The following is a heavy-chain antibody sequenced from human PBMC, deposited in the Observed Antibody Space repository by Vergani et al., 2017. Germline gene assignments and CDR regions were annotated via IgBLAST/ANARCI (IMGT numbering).Heavy chain of an antibody. CDR1: GFTFSSYE. D-gene: IGHD3-22*01. CDR3: ASRMYYYDSSGYPNGGAFDI. Sequence: EVQLVESGGGLVQPGGSLRLSCAASGFTFSSYEMNWVRQAPGKGLEWVSYISSSGSTIYYADSVKGRFTISRDNAKNSLYLQMNSLRAEDTAVYYCASRMYYYDSSGYPNGGAFDIWGQGIMVTVSS. CDR2: ISSSGSTI. V-gene: IGHV3-48*03. J-gene: IGHJ3*02.